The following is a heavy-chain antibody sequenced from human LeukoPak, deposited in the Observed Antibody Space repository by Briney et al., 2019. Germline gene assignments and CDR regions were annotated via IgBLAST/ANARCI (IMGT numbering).Heavy chain of an antibody. CDR2: ISGSGGST. J-gene: IGHJ4*02. Sequence: GGSLRLSCAASGFTFSSYAMSWVRQAPGKGLEWVSAISGSGGSTYYADSVKGRFTISRDNSKNTLYLQMNSLRAEDTAVYYCAKVSYDSSGYYYELGYWGQGTLVTVSS. CDR1: GFTFSSYA. V-gene: IGHV3-23*01. D-gene: IGHD3-22*01. CDR3: AKVSYDSSGYYYELGY.